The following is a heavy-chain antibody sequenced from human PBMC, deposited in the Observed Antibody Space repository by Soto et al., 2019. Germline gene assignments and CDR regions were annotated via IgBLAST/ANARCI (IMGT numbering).Heavy chain of an antibody. CDR2: ISYTGST. CDR3: ARNAMVRGVISPLYYYYMDV. V-gene: IGHV4-59*01. CDR1: GGSISTYY. Sequence: SETLSLTCTLSGGSISTYYWSWLRQPPGKGLEWIGYISYTGSTNYNPSLKSRVTISADTSKNQFSLKLSSVTAADTAVYYCARNAMVRGVISPLYYYYMDVWGKGTTVTVSS. J-gene: IGHJ6*03. D-gene: IGHD3-10*01.